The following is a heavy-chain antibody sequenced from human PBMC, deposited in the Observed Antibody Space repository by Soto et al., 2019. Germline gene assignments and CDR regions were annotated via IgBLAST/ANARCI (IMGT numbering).Heavy chain of an antibody. V-gene: IGHV1-2*04. CDR2: LNPNSGAT. CDR3: ARNQWLDSASDY. J-gene: IGHJ4*02. CDR1: GYTFTGYY. Sequence: QVQLVQSGAEEKKPGASVKVSCRASGYTFTGYYVNWVRQAPGQGLEWMGWLNPNSGATKYAQKFQGWVTMTSDTSISTGYLELRSLKFDDTAVYYCARNQWLDSASDYWGQGTLVTVSS. D-gene: IGHD6-19*01.